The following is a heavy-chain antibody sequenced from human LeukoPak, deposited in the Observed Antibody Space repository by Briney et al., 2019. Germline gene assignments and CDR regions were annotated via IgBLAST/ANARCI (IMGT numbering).Heavy chain of an antibody. CDR3: ARGEIAARLQY. J-gene: IGHJ1*01. CDR2: IYYSGTT. V-gene: IGHV4-59*12. D-gene: IGHD6-6*01. Sequence: SETLSLTCTVSGGSISSYYWTWIRQPPGKGLEWIGYIYYSGTTNYNPSLKSRVTISVDTSKNQFSLKLTSVTAADTAVYYCARGEIAARLQYWGQGTLVTVSS. CDR1: GGSISSYY.